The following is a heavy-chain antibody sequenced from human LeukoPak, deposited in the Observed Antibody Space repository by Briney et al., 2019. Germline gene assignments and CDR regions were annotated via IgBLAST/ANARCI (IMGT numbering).Heavy chain of an antibody. Sequence: GGSLRLSCAASGFTFSSYEMNWVRQAPGKGLEWVSYISSSGSTIYYADSVKGRFTISRDNSKNTLHLQMDSLRVEDTAVYYCSRGPSYCDYADHWGQGTLVSVSS. D-gene: IGHD4-17*01. V-gene: IGHV3-48*03. CDR2: ISSSGSTI. CDR1: GFTFSSYE. CDR3: SRGPSYCDYADH. J-gene: IGHJ5*02.